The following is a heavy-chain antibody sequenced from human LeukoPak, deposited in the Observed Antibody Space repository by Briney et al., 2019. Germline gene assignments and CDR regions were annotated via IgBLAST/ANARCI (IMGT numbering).Heavy chain of an antibody. CDR2: IRHDGTKK. V-gene: IGHV3-30*02. D-gene: IGHD6-13*01. CDR1: GFMFSKNA. J-gene: IGHJ4*02. CDR3: AKERYSSSSLFAVTPFDY. Sequence: GGSLRLSCAASGFMFSKNAMHWVRQAPGKGLECVAFIRHDGTKKDYADSVKGRFTISRDNSNNTLTLQMNSLRADDTAVYYCAKERYSSSSLFAVTPFDYWGQGTRITVSS.